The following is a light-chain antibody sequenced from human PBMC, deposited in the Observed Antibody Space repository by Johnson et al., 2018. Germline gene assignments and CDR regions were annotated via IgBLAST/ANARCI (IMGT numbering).Light chain of an antibody. V-gene: IGLV1-51*02. CDR1: SSNIGNNY. J-gene: IGLJ1*01. CDR2: ENN. CDR3: GTWDSSLSAGNV. Sequence: QSVLTQPPSVSAAPGQKVTISCSGSSSNIGNNYVSWYQQLPGTAPKLLIYENNKRPSGIPDRFSGSKSDTSATLGITGLQTGDEADYYCGTWDSSLSAGNVFGTGTKVPVL.